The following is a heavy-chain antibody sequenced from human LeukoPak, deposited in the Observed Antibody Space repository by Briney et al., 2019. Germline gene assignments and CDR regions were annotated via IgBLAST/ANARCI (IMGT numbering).Heavy chain of an antibody. Sequence: ASVKVSCKASGGTFSSYAISWVRQAPGQGLEWMGWISAYNGNTNYAQKLQGRVTMTTDTSTSTAYMELRSLRSDDTAVYYCARQKISAAAGPYFDYWGQGTLVTVSS. CDR2: ISAYNGNT. V-gene: IGHV1-18*01. D-gene: IGHD6-13*01. J-gene: IGHJ4*02. CDR3: ARQKISAAAGPYFDY. CDR1: GGTFSSYA.